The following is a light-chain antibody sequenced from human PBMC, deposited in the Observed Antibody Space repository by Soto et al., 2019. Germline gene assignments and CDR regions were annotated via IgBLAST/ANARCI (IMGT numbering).Light chain of an antibody. V-gene: IGLV2-14*03. CDR1: SSDIGAFTS. Sequence: QSVLTQPASVSGSPGQSITISCTGTSSDIGAFTSVSWYQQPPGKAPKLIIYDIIHRPSGVSDRFSGSKSVNTASLTVSGLQPEDEANYYCSSYSRTTTLVVFGGGTKLTVL. CDR3: SSYSRTTTLVV. CDR2: DII. J-gene: IGLJ2*01.